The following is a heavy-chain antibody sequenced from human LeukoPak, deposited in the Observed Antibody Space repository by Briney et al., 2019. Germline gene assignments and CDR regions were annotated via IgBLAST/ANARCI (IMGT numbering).Heavy chain of an antibody. CDR1: GFTFSTYH. J-gene: IGHJ4*02. CDR3: ARDLPSSTIFGVVPSDY. Sequence: GGSLRLSCAASGFTFSTYHMNWVRQAPGKGLEWVSYIRGSSSTMYYADSVKGRFTISRDNAKNSLYLQMNSLRAEDTAVYYCARDLPSSTIFGVVPSDYWGQGTLVTVSS. V-gene: IGHV3-48*04. D-gene: IGHD3-3*01. CDR2: IRGSSSTM.